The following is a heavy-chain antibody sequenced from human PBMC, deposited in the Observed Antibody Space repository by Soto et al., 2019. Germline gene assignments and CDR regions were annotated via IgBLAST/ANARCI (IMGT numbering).Heavy chain of an antibody. CDR3: ASHFDIFTGYHELLEY. Sequence: PWETLSLTCTMTDASISSTSCSWSWMRNPPGKGLEWIGTIYYNGDTDYNPSLKSRVTISVDTSKNQFFLKLSSVTAADTAVYYCASHFDIFTGYHELLEYCGQGTLVT. J-gene: IGHJ4*02. CDR1: DASISSTSCS. D-gene: IGHD3-9*01. CDR2: IYYNGDT. V-gene: IGHV4-39*01.